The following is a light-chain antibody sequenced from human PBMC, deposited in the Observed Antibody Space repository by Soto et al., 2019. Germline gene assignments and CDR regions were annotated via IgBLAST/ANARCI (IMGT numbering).Light chain of an antibody. V-gene: IGLV1-47*01. CDR2: KNN. CDR1: SSNIGSDY. Sequence: QSVLTQPPSASGTPGQRVTISCSGSSSNIGSDYVYWYQQLPGTAPKLLIYKNNQRPSGVPDRFSGSKSGTSASLAISGLRSEDEADYYCASWDDSLVFGGGTKRPS. CDR3: ASWDDSLV. J-gene: IGLJ2*01.